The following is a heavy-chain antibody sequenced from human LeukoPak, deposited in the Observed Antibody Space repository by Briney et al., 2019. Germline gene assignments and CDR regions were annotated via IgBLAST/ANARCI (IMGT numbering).Heavy chain of an antibody. D-gene: IGHD4-17*01. V-gene: IGHV3-21*01. CDR3: ARAETSGDYPFDY. CDR2: ISSSSSYI. J-gene: IGHJ4*02. CDR1: GFTFSSYA. Sequence: GGSLRLSCAASGFTFSSYAMSWVRQAPGKGLEWVSSISSSSSYIYYADSVKGRFTISRDNAKNSLYLQMNSLRAEDTAVYYCARAETSGDYPFDYWGQGTLVTVSS.